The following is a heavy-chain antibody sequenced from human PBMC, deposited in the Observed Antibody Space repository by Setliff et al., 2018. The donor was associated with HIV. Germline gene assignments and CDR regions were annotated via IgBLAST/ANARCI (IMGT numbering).Heavy chain of an antibody. CDR1: GGSISSHY. D-gene: IGHD3-10*01. Sequence: SETLSLTCTVSGGSISSHYWSWIRQAPGKGLEWIGTMYFSGDARNSPSLKSRVTISVDTSKNQLSLNLTSVTAADTAVYYCARVEATVRGATYGMDVWGQGTTVTVSS. J-gene: IGHJ6*02. V-gene: IGHV4-59*11. CDR2: MYFSGDA. CDR3: ARVEATVRGATYGMDV.